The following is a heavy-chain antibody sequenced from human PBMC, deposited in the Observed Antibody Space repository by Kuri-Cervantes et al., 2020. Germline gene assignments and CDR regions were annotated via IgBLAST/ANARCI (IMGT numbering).Heavy chain of an antibody. J-gene: IGHJ3*02. CDR2: INAGNGNT. Sequence: ASVKVSCKASGYTFTSYPMHWVRQAPGQRLEWMGWINAGNGNTKYSQKFQGRVTITRDTSASTAYMELSSLRSEDTAVYYCARNEVTTWSDAFDIWGKGTTVTVSS. D-gene: IGHD4-17*01. CDR3: ARNEVTTWSDAFDI. V-gene: IGHV1-3*01. CDR1: GYTFTSYP.